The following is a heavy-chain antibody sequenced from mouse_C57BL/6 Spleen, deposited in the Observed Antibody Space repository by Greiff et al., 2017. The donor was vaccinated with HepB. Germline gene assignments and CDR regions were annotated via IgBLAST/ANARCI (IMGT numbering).Heavy chain of an antibody. CDR1: GYAFSSSW. CDR3: SRGGYYDY. D-gene: IGHD2-3*01. Sequence: QVQLQQSGPELVKPGASVKISCKASGYAFSSSWMNWVKQRPGKGLEWIGRIYPGDGATHYNGKFKGKATLTADKSSSTAYMQLSSLTSEDAAVYFCSRGGYYDYWGQGTTLTVSS. V-gene: IGHV1-82*01. CDR2: IYPGDGAT. J-gene: IGHJ2*01.